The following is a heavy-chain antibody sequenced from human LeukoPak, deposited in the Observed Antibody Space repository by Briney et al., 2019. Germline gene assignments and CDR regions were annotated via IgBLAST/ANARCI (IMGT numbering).Heavy chain of an antibody. CDR3: ARGRSITILRGVAISDGFDM. V-gene: IGHV3-21*01. J-gene: IGHJ3*02. CDR2: IDTTSSYI. D-gene: IGHD3-10*01. CDR1: GFTFSRHG. Sequence: GGSLRLSCAASGFTFSRHGMNWVRQAPGKGLEWVSFIDTTSSYIYYADSTKGRFTISRDNAKNSLYLEMNSLRAEDTAVYYCARGRSITILRGVAISDGFDMWGQGTMVIVSS.